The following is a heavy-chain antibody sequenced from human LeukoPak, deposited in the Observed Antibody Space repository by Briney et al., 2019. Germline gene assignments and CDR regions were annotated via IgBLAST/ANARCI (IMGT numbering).Heavy chain of an antibody. J-gene: IGHJ4*02. V-gene: IGHV3-33*01. D-gene: IGHD4-23*01. Sequence: GGSLRLSCAASGFTFCSYGMLWVRQAPGKGLEWVAVIWYDGSNKYYADSVKGRFTISRDNSKNTLYLQMNSLRAEDTAVYYCARAYGGNLDYWGQGTLVTVSS. CDR2: IWYDGSNK. CDR1: GFTFCSYG. CDR3: ARAYGGNLDY.